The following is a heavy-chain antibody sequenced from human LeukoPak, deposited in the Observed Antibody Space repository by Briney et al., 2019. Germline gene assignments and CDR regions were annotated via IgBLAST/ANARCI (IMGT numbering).Heavy chain of an antibody. CDR3: AKSTYYDSSGYLDY. CDR1: GFTFDDYA. CDR2: ISGDGDIT. J-gene: IGHJ4*02. Sequence: GGSLRLSCAASGFTFDDYAMHWVRQAPGKGLEWVSLISGDGDITYYADSVKDRFTISRDNSKNSLYLQMNSLVTEDTALFFCAKSTYYDSSGYLDYWGQGTLVTVSS. V-gene: IGHV3-43*02. D-gene: IGHD3-22*01.